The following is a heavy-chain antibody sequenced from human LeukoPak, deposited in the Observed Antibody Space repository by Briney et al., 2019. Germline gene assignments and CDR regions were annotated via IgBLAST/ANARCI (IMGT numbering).Heavy chain of an antibody. J-gene: IGHJ4*02. CDR2: IYYSGST. CDR1: GDSISSGNYY. CDR3: AREFWSGSYSDK. D-gene: IGHD3-3*01. V-gene: IGHV4-30-4*01. Sequence: SQTLSLTCTDSGDSISSGNYYWTWIRQPPGKGLEWIGYIYYSGSTFYNPSLKSRVTISVDTSKNEFSLKLSSVTAADTAVYYCAREFWSGSYSDKWGQGTLVTVSS.